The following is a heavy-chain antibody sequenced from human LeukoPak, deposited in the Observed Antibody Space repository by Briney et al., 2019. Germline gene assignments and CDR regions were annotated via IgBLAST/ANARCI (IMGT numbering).Heavy chain of an antibody. CDR3: AKDRDDYGNDC. Sequence: GGSLRLSCAASGFTFSNFGMQWLRQAPGKGLEWVAVERSGGSKHYADSVKGRFTISRDNSKNTLWLEVNNLRTDDTAVYYCAKDRDDYGNDCWGQGVLVTVST. CDR2: ERSGGSK. D-gene: IGHD4-17*01. J-gene: IGHJ4*02. CDR1: GFTFSNFG. V-gene: IGHV3-30*02.